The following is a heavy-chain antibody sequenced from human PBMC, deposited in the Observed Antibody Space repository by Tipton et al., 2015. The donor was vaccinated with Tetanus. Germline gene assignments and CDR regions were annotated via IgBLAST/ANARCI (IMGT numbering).Heavy chain of an antibody. CDR1: GDSVSSNSAA. J-gene: IGHJ4*02. Sequence: GLVKPSQTLSLTCAISGDSVSSNSAAWNWIRQSPSRGLEWLGRTYYRSKWNNDYAVFVKGRITINPDTAKNQFSLQLNSVTPEDTAVYYCVGSRGAGNCGFFDYWGQGTPVTVSS. V-gene: IGHV6-1*01. CDR3: VGSRGAGNCGFFDY. D-gene: IGHD1-7*01. CDR2: TYYRSKWNN.